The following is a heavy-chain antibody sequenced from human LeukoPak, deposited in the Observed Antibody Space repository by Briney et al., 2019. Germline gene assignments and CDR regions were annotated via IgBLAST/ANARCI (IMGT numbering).Heavy chain of an antibody. CDR3: AKDRDPYGSGPTAGDY. J-gene: IGHJ4*02. CDR1: GFTFSSYG. V-gene: IGHV3-30*18. D-gene: IGHD3-10*01. Sequence: GGSLRLSCAASGFTFSSYGMHWVRQAPGKGLEWVAVISYDGSNKYYADSVKGRFTISRDNSKNTLYLQMNSLRAEDTAVYYCAKDRDPYGSGPTAGDYWGQGTLVTVSS. CDR2: ISYDGSNK.